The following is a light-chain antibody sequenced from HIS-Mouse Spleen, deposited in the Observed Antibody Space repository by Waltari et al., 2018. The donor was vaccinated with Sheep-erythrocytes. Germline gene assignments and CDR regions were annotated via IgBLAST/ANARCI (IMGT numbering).Light chain of an antibody. CDR2: ECS. V-gene: IGLV2-23*01. J-gene: IGLJ3*02. Sequence: QSALTQPASVSGSPGQSITISCTGTSSDGGSYNLVSWYQPHPGKAPKLMLYECSKRHSGVSNRFSGSKSGNTASLTISGLQAEDEADYYCCSYAGSSTPWVFGGGTKLTVL. CDR1: SSDGGSYNL. CDR3: CSYAGSSTPWV.